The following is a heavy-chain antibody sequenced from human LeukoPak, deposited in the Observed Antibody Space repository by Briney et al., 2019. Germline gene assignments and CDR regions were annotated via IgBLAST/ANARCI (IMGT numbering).Heavy chain of an antibody. CDR1: GGSISSYY. D-gene: IGHD2-2*01. Sequence: SETLSLTCTVSGGSISSYYWGWIRQPAGKGLEWIGRIYTSGGTNYNPSLKSRVTMSVDTSKNQFSLKLSSVTAADTAVYYCASARTTAFMDVWGKGTTVTVSS. CDR2: IYTSGGT. J-gene: IGHJ6*04. CDR3: ASARTTAFMDV. V-gene: IGHV4-4*07.